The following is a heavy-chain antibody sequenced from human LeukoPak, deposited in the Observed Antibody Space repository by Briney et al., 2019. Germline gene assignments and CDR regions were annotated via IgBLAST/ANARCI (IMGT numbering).Heavy chain of an antibody. CDR3: ASSYSSGWSGAFDI. V-gene: IGHV4-4*07. CDR2: IYTSGST. D-gene: IGHD6-19*01. J-gene: IGHJ3*02. CDR1: GGSISSYY. Sequence: SETLSLTCTVSGGSISSYYWSWIRQPAGKGLEWIGRIYTSGSTNYNPSLKSRVTISVDTSKNQFSLKLSSVTAADTAVYYCASSYSSGWSGAFDIWGQGTMVTVSS.